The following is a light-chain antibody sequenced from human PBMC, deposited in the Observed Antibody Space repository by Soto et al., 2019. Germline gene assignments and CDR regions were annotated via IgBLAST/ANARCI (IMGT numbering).Light chain of an antibody. CDR2: ATS. Sequence: DIQMTQSPSSLSASIGDRVTITCRASRSIDKNLNWYQQKPGKAPNLLIYATSALRNGVPSRFSGSGSGTDFTLTVNSLQPEDFAVYFCQQSYSSPWTFGLGTKVEI. J-gene: IGKJ1*01. CDR3: QQSYSSPWT. V-gene: IGKV1-39*01. CDR1: RSIDKN.